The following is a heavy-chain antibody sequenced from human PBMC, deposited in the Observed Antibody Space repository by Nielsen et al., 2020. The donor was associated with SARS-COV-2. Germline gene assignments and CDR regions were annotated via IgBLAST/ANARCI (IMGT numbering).Heavy chain of an antibody. D-gene: IGHD4-23*01. V-gene: IGHV4-39*01. CDR3: ARSGGDSNYYYYYGMDV. CDR1: GGSISSSSYY. J-gene: IGHJ6*02. Sequence: SETLSLTCTVSGGSISSSSYYWGWIHQPPGKGLEWIGSIYYSGSTYYNPSLKSRVTISVDTSKNQFSLKLSSVTAADTAVYYCARSGGDSNYYYYYGMDVWGQGTTVTVSS. CDR2: IYYSGST.